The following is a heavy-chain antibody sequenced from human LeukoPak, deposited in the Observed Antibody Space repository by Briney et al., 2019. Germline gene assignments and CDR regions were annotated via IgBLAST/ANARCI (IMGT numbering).Heavy chain of an antibody. Sequence: PGGSLRLSCAASGFIFSGYGMHWVRQAPGKGLEWLVLIAHDESTIHYADAVKGRFTISRDNSKNTLYLQTNTLRVEDTAIYYCAKDRIVISFGDVSKHWGQGTLVTVSS. CDR3: AKDRIVISFGDVSKH. CDR2: IAHDESTI. D-gene: IGHD3-10*01. J-gene: IGHJ1*01. CDR1: GFIFSGYG. V-gene: IGHV3-30*18.